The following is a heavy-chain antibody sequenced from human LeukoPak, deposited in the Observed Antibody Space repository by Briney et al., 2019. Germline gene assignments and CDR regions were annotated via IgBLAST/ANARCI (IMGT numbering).Heavy chain of an antibody. CDR2: ISSSGSTI. D-gene: IGHD4-17*01. J-gene: IGHJ4*02. CDR1: GFTFSSYE. V-gene: IGHV3-48*03. Sequence: GGSLRLSCAASGFTFSSYEMNWVRQAPGKGLEWVSYISSSGSTIYYADSVKGRFTISRDNAKNSLYLQMNSLRAEDTAVYYCARSTNAPNYGDYNFDYWGQGTLVTVSS. CDR3: ARSTNAPNYGDYNFDY.